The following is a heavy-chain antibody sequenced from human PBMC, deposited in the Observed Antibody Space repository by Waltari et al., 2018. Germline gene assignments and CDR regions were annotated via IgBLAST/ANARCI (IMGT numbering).Heavy chain of an antibody. V-gene: IGHV1-69*01. Sequence: QVQLVQSGAEVKKPGSSVKVSCKASGGTFSSYAISWVRQAPGQGLEWMGGIIPIFGTANYAQKFQGRVTITADESTSTAYMELSSLRSEDTAVYYCARGKRTNYDFWGGYSSLWGQGTLVTVSS. CDR2: IIPIFGTA. J-gene: IGHJ4*02. CDR1: GGTFSSYA. D-gene: IGHD3-3*01. CDR3: ARGKRTNYDFWGGYSSL.